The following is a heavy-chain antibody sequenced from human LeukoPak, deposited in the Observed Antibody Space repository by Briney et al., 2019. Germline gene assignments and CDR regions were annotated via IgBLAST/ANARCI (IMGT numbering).Heavy chain of an antibody. J-gene: IGHJ4*02. V-gene: IGHV4-39*07. Sequence: SETLSLTCTVSGGSISSGGYYWSWIRQPPGKGLEWIGEINHSGSTNYNPSLKSRVTISVDTSKNQFSLKLSSVTAADTAVYYCARGRSYYDSSGSQTLIDYWGQGTLVTVSS. CDR3: ARGRSYYDSSGSQTLIDY. CDR2: INHSGST. D-gene: IGHD3-22*01. CDR1: GGSISSGGYY.